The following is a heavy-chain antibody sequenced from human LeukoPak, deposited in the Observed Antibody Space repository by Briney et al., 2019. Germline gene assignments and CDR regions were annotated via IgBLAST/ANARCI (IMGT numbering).Heavy chain of an antibody. CDR1: GYTFTSYA. Sequence: ASVKVSCKSSGYTFTSYAMHWVRQAPGQRLEWMGWINAGNGNTQYSQEFQGRVTITRDTSASTVYMELSSLRSEDMAVYYCARFGLRPRGLDIWSQGTMVTVSS. V-gene: IGHV1-3*03. D-gene: IGHD3-16*01. CDR2: INAGNGNT. CDR3: ARFGLRPRGLDI. J-gene: IGHJ3*02.